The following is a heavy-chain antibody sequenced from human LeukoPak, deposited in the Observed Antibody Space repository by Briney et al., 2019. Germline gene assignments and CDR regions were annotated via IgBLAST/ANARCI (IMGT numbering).Heavy chain of an antibody. J-gene: IGHJ4*02. V-gene: IGHV4-30-4*01. CDR2: IYYSGST. Sequence: SETLSLTSTVSGGSISSGDYYWSWIRQPPGKGLEWIGYIYYSGSTYYNPSLKSRVTISVDTSKNQFSLKLSSVTAADTAVYYCARSSGIGFDYWGQGALVTVSS. CDR1: GGSISSGDYY. CDR3: ARSSGIGFDY. D-gene: IGHD6-19*01.